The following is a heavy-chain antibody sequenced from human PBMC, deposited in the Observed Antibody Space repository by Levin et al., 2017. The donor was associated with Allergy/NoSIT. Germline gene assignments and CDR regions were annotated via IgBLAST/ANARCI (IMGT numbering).Heavy chain of an antibody. CDR2: IYYTGNT. CDR3: ALEGCSRTSCYTRALDF. D-gene: IGHD2-2*02. Sequence: ASETLSLTCTVSGGSISSSGYYWGWIRQPPGKGLEYIGNIYYTGNTYYNPSLKSRVTISVDTSKNQFSLKLSSVTAADTAVYYCALEGCSRTSCYTRALDFWGQGTLVTVSS. CDR1: GGSISSSGYY. V-gene: IGHV4-39*07. J-gene: IGHJ4*02.